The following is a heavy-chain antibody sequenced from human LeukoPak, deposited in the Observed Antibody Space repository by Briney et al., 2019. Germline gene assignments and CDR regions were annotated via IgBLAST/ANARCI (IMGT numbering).Heavy chain of an antibody. J-gene: IGHJ3*02. Sequence: GGSLRLSCAASGFTVSSNYMSWVRQAPGKGLEWVSVIYSGGSTYYADSVKGRFTISRDNSKNTLYLQMNSLRAEDTAVYYCAKDLSESSWFAFDIWGQGTMVTVSS. V-gene: IGHV3-53*01. D-gene: IGHD6-13*01. CDR3: AKDLSESSWFAFDI. CDR2: IYSGGST. CDR1: GFTVSSNY.